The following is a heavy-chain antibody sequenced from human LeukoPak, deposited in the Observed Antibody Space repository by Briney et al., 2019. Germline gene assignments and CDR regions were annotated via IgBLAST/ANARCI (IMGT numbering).Heavy chain of an antibody. CDR1: GFTFSSYG. CDR2: IWYYGSNK. Sequence: GRSLRLSCAASGFTFSSYGMHWVRQAPGKGLEWVAVIWYYGSNKYYADSVKGRFTISRDNSKNTLYLQMNSLRAEDTAVYYCAKDKGGGCFDYWGQGTLVTVSS. D-gene: IGHD6-19*01. CDR3: AKDKGGGCFDY. J-gene: IGHJ4*02. V-gene: IGHV3-33*06.